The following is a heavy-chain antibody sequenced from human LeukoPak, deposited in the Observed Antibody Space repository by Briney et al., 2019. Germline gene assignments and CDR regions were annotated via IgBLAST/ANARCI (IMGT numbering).Heavy chain of an antibody. V-gene: IGHV1-2*06. D-gene: IGHD3-22*01. Sequence: ASVKVSCKASGYTFTGYYMHWVRQAPGQGLEWMGRINPNSGGTNYAQKFQGRVTMTRDTSISTAYMELSRLRSDDTAVYYCPRDRQLYYYDSSGYYWYWGQGTLATVSS. CDR3: PRDRQLYYYDSSGYYWY. CDR1: GYTFTGYY. CDR2: INPNSGGT. J-gene: IGHJ4*02.